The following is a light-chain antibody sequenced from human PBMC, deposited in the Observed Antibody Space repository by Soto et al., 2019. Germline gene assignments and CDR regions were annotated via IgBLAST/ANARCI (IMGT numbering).Light chain of an antibody. CDR2: DVS. CDR3: CSYAGSYTHYV. CDR1: SSDVGDYNY. V-gene: IGLV2-11*01. J-gene: IGLJ1*01. Sequence: QSVLTQPRSVSGSPGQSVTISCTGTSSDVGDYNYVSWYQQHPGKAPKLMIYDVSKRPSGVPDRFSGSKSGNTASLTISGLQAEDEADYYCCSYAGSYTHYVFGAGTKLNVL.